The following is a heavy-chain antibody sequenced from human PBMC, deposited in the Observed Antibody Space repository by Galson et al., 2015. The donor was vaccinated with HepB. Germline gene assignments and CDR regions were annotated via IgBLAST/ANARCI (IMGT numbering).Heavy chain of an antibody. Sequence: ATLSLTCAVSGGSFSGYYWSWIRQPPGKGLEWIGEINHSGSTNYNPSLKSRVTISVDTSKNQFSLKVKSVTAADTTIYYCARGVPLYYGSGRRYYYLDVWGKGTTVTVSS. CDR1: GGSFSGYY. V-gene: IGHV4-34*01. CDR2: INHSGST. J-gene: IGHJ6*03. D-gene: IGHD3-10*01. CDR3: ARGVPLYYGSGRRYYYLDV.